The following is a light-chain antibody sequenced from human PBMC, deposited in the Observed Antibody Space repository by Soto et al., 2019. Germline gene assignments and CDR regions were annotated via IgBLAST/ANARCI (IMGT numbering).Light chain of an antibody. CDR1: QSVTNSY. CDR2: GAS. CDR3: QQYSNWPLT. J-gene: IGKJ4*01. Sequence: ERVMTQSPVTLSVSPGERATLSCRASQSVTNSYLAWYQQKPGQAPRLLIFGASTRAAGIPARFSGSGSGTEFTLTISSLQSEDFAVYYCQQYSNWPLTFVGGTKVDIK. V-gene: IGKV3-15*01.